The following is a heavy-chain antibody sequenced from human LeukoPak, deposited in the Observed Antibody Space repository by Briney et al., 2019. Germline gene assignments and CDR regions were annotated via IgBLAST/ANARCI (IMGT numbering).Heavy chain of an antibody. Sequence: GGSLRLSCTASGFTFGDYAMSWFRQAPGKGLEWVGFIRSKACGGTTVYAASVKGRFTISRDDSKSIAYLQMNSLKTEDTAVYYCTRYDIVVVPVNKGAFDIWGQGTMVTVSS. D-gene: IGHD2-2*01. CDR3: TRYDIVVVPVNKGAFDI. J-gene: IGHJ3*02. CDR2: IRSKACGGTT. V-gene: IGHV3-49*03. CDR1: GFTFGDYA.